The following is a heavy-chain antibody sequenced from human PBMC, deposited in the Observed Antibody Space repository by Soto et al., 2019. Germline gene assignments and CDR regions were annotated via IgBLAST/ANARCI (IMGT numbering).Heavy chain of an antibody. CDR1: GGSFTTLA. CDR2: IIPLFGTP. D-gene: IGHD3-16*01. V-gene: IGHV1-69*13. CDR3: AAGIGITFGGVTREFDY. J-gene: IGHJ4*02. Sequence: SVKVSCKVSGGSFTTLAFSWVRQAPGQGLEWMGRIIPLFGTPNYAQKFQGRVAIFADEPINTTYMELSSLTSEDPAVYYCAAGIGITFGGVTREFDYWGQGTLVTVSS.